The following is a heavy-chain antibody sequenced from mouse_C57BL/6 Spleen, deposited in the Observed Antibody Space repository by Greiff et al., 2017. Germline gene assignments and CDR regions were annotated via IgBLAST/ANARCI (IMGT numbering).Heavy chain of an antibody. J-gene: IGHJ4*01. D-gene: IGHD2-12*01. CDR2: IYPGDGDT. V-gene: IGHV1-82*01. CDR3: AGGNSYAMDY. CDR1: GYAFSSSW. Sequence: QVQLQQSGPELVKPGASVKISCKASGYAFSSSWMNWVKQRPGKGLEWIGRIYPGDGDTNYNGKFKGKATLTADKSSSTAYMQLSSLTSEDSAVYFCAGGNSYAMDYWGQGTSVTVSS.